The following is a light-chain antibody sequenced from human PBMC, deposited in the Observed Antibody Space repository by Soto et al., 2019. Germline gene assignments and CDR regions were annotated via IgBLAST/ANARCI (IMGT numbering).Light chain of an antibody. CDR3: QQYGALPPT. V-gene: IGKV3-20*01. CDR1: QSVVNYQ. Sequence: EIELTQSPGTLYLSPGERATLSCRTSQSVVNYQLAWYRQKPGQAPRLLIYNTFHRATGIPDRFSGTGSETDFTLTISRLEPEDFAVYHCQQYGALPPTFGQGTKVDIK. CDR2: NTF. J-gene: IGKJ1*01.